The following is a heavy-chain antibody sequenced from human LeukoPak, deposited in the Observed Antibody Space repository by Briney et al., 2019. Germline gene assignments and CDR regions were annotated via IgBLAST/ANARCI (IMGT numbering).Heavy chain of an antibody. Sequence: PGGSLRLSCVVSGFTFSSYVMSWVRQAPGKGLEWVSIISGSGDTTHYADSVKGRFTISRDNSKNTLYLQMSNLRAEDTALYYCAKDMAIQQLAHGAFDIWGQGTMVTVSS. D-gene: IGHD6-13*01. CDR1: GFTFSSYV. CDR3: AKDMAIQQLAHGAFDI. V-gene: IGHV3-23*01. J-gene: IGHJ3*02. CDR2: ISGSGDTT.